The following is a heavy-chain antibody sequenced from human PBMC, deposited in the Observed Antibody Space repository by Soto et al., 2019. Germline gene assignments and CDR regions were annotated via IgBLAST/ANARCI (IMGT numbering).Heavy chain of an antibody. D-gene: IGHD3-9*01. V-gene: IGHV1-2*04. J-gene: IGHJ3*02. Sequence: ASVKVSCKASGYTFTGYYMHWVRQAPGQGLEWMGWINPKSGGTNYAQKFQGWVTMTRDTSISTAYMELGRLRSDDTAVYYCARDRDILTGYSGAFYIWGQGTMVTVSS. CDR3: ARDRDILTGYSGAFYI. CDR2: INPKSGGT. CDR1: GYTFTGYY.